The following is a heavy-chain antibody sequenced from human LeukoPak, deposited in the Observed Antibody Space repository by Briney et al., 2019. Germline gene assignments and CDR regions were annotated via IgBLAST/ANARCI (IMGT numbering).Heavy chain of an antibody. CDR2: MNPNSGNT. D-gene: IGHD6-13*01. V-gene: IGHV1-8*01. CDR3: ARARIAAPSFDP. J-gene: IGHJ5*02. CDR1: GYTFTSYD. Sequence: GASVKVSCKASGYTFTSYDINWVRQATGQGLEWMGWMNPNSGNTGYAQKFQGRVTMTRNTSISTAYMELSSLRSEDTAVYYCARARIAAPSFDPWGQGTLVTVSS.